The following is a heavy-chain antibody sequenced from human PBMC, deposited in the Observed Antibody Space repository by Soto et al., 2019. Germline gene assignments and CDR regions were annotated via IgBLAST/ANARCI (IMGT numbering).Heavy chain of an antibody. Sequence: PGGSLRLSCAASGFSLSDYWMHWVRQVPGKGLLWVSRISVDGRDTTYADSVKGRFTISRDNAKNTLYLQMNSLRAEDTAVYYCARSPVPENYLRPRYYYYYMDVWGKGTTVTVSS. D-gene: IGHD1-7*01. CDR2: ISVDGRDT. CDR3: ARSPVPENYLRPRYYYYYMDV. V-gene: IGHV3-74*03. CDR1: GFSLSDYW. J-gene: IGHJ6*03.